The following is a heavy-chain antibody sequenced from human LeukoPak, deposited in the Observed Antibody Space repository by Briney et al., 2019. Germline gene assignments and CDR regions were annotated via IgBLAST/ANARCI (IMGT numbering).Heavy chain of an antibody. CDR1: GGSFSGYY. D-gene: IGHD3/OR15-3a*01. Sequence: PSETLSLTCAVYGGSFSGYYWSWIRQPPGKGLEWIGEINHSGSTNYNPSLKSRVTISVDTSKNQFSLKLSSVTAADTAVYYCARTHGRRFDYWGQGTLVTVSS. CDR3: ARTHGRRFDY. V-gene: IGHV4-34*01. J-gene: IGHJ4*02. CDR2: INHSGST.